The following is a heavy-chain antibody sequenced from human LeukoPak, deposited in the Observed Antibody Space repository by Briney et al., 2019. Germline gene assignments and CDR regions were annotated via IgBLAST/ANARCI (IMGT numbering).Heavy chain of an antibody. J-gene: IGHJ3*02. D-gene: IGHD3-16*01. CDR1: GGSIGSYY. Sequence: PSETLFLTCTVSGGSIGSYYWSWIRQPPGKGLEWIGYIYYSGSTNYNPSLKSRVTISVDKSKNQFSLKLSSVTAADTAVYYCARRGTAGRAFDIWGQGTMVTVSS. CDR3: ARRGTAGRAFDI. V-gene: IGHV4-59*12. CDR2: IYYSGST.